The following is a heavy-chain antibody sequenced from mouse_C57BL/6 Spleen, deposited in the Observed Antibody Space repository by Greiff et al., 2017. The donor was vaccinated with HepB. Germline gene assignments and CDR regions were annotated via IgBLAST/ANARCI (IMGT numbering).Heavy chain of an antibody. CDR3: ARSDYYGSSNYYAMDY. V-gene: IGHV1-85*01. Sequence: VKLVESGPELVKPGASVKLSCKASGYTFTSYDINWVKQRPGQGLEWIGRIYPRDGSTKYNEKFKGKATLTVDTSSSTAYMELHSLTSEDSAVYFCARSDYYGSSNYYAMDYWGQGTSVTVSS. CDR2: IYPRDGST. J-gene: IGHJ4*01. D-gene: IGHD1-1*01. CDR1: GYTFTSYD.